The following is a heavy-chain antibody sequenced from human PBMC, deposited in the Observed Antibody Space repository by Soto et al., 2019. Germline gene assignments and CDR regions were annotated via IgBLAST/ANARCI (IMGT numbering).Heavy chain of an antibody. Sequence: EVQLLESGGGLVQPGGSLRLSCAASGFTFSSYAMSWVRQAPGKGLEWVSAISGSGGSTYYADSVKGRFTISRDNSKNTLYLQMNSRRAEDTAVYYCAKDRLRGGLLWFGELLGDYWGQGTLVTVSS. J-gene: IGHJ4*02. CDR3: AKDRLRGGLLWFGELLGDY. V-gene: IGHV3-23*01. CDR1: GFTFSSYA. D-gene: IGHD3-10*01. CDR2: ISGSGGST.